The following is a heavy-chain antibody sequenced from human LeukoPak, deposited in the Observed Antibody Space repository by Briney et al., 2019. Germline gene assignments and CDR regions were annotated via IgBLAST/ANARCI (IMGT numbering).Heavy chain of an antibody. CDR1: GGSISSYY. CDR3: ARYCNGGSCYSGRFYFDY. CDR2: IYYTGST. V-gene: IGHV4-59*01. J-gene: IGHJ4*02. D-gene: IGHD2-15*01. Sequence: SETLSLTCTVSGGSISSYYWSWIRQPPGKGLEWIGYIYYTGSTNYNPSLKSRVTISVDTSKNQFSLKLSSVTAADTAVYYCARYCNGGSCYSGRFYFDYWGQGTLVTVSS.